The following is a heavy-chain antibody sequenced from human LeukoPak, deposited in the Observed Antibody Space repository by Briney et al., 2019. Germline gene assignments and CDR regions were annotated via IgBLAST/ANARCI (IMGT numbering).Heavy chain of an antibody. D-gene: IGHD6-6*01. Sequence: PGGSLRLSCAASGFTFSNYAMHWVRQAPGKGLEWVAVISYDASNDYYAESVKGRFTISRDNSKNTLYLQMNSLRQEDTAVYSCARDRLATPTLKYSSSSCADWGQGTLVTVSS. V-gene: IGHV3-30-3*01. CDR3: ARDRLATPTLKYSSSSCAD. CDR2: ISYDASND. CDR1: GFTFSNYA. J-gene: IGHJ4*02.